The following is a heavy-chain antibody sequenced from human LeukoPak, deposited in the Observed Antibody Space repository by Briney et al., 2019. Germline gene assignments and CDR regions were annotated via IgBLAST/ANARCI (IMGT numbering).Heavy chain of an antibody. CDR2: INHSGST. V-gene: IGHV4-34*01. J-gene: IGHJ4*02. Sequence: SETLSLTCGVYGGSFRSFYWNWISQPPGKGLEWIGEINHSGSTNYNPSLKSRVTMSVDTSKKQFSLKLSSVTAADTAVYYCASQQCTSTTCYAYFDYWGQGTLVTVSS. CDR3: ASQQCTSTTCYAYFDY. CDR1: GGSFRSFY. D-gene: IGHD2-2*01.